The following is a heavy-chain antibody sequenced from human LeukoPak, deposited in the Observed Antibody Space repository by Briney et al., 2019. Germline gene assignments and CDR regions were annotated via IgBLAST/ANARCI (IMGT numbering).Heavy chain of an antibody. J-gene: IGHJ4*02. V-gene: IGHV3-30-3*01. Sequence: PGGTLRLSCAASGFTFSSYTMHRVRQAPGKGLEWVAVISHDGSKKYYADSVKGRFTISRDNSKNTLYLQMNSLRAEDTAVYYCARVASRAYLQYFFDYWGQGTLVTVSS. D-gene: IGHD6-6*01. CDR3: ARVASRAYLQYFFDY. CDR2: ISHDGSKK. CDR1: GFTFSSYT.